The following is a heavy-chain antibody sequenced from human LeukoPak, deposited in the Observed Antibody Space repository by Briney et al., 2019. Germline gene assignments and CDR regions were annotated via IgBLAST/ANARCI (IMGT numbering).Heavy chain of an antibody. D-gene: IGHD5-12*01. Sequence: GVSLRLSCAASGFTFSSYAMSWVRQAQGKGLEWVSAISGSGGSTYYADSVKGQFTISRDNSKNTLYLQMNSLRAEDTAVYYCAKDDGGYDFDWFDPWGQGTLVTVSS. CDR1: GFTFSSYA. CDR3: AKDDGGYDFDWFDP. CDR2: ISGSGGST. V-gene: IGHV3-23*01. J-gene: IGHJ5*02.